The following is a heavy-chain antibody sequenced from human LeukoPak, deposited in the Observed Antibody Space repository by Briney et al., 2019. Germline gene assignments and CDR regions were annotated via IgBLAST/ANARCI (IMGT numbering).Heavy chain of an antibody. Sequence: ASAKVSCKTSGFTFSNSAIQWVRQAPGQGLEWMGLINPRGTSTIYAEKFQGRIIMTRDMSTTTDYMELSSLKSDDTAVYYCARDNSIHERGWWFDPWGQGTLVTVSS. CDR1: GFTFSNSA. V-gene: IGHV1-46*01. CDR3: ARDNSIHERGWWFDP. CDR2: INPRGTST. D-gene: IGHD4-23*01. J-gene: IGHJ5*02.